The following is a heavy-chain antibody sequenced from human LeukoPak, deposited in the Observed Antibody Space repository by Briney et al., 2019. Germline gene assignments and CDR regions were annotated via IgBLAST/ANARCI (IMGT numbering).Heavy chain of an antibody. CDR2: INWNGGST. V-gene: IGHV3-20*04. J-gene: IGHJ4*02. CDR3: ARGGYCGSTSCYGGDIDY. Sequence: GGSLRLSCAASGFTFDDYGMSWVRQAPGKGLEWVSGINWNGGSTGYADSVKGRFTISRDNAKNSLYLQMNSLRAEDTALYYCARGGYCGSTSCYGGDIDYWGQGTLVTVSS. CDR1: GFTFDDYG. D-gene: IGHD2-2*01.